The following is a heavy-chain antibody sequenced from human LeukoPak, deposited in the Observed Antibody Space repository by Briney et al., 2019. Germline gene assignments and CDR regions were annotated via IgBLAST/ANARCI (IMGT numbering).Heavy chain of an antibody. CDR1: GYTFTSYG. Sequence: ASVKVSCKASGYTFTSYGISWVRQAPGQGLEWMGWISAYNGNTNYAQKLQGRVTMTTDTSTTTAYMELRSLRSDDTAVYYCARVHGSGSYYTPHWYYYYGMDVWGQGTTVTVSS. J-gene: IGHJ6*02. V-gene: IGHV1-18*01. CDR2: ISAYNGNT. D-gene: IGHD3-10*01. CDR3: ARVHGSGSYYTPHWYYYYGMDV.